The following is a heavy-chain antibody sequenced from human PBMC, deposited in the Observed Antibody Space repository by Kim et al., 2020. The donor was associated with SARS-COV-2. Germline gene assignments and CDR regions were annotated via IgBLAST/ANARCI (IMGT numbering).Heavy chain of an antibody. D-gene: IGHD2-21*01. CDR3: ARCGDDKKADV. CDR2: VWYDGSTK. J-gene: IGHJ6*02. CDR1: GFKFNSHG. V-gene: IGHV3-33*01. Sequence: GGSLRLSCAASGFKFNSHGMHWVRQAPGKGLEWVAVVWYDGSTKYYADSVRGRFTISRDNSENTLHLQMNSLRAEDTAIYFCARCGDDKKADVWGLGTTVTVSS.